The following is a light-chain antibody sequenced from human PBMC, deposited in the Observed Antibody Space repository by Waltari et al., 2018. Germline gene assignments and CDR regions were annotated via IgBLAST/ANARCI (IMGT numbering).Light chain of an antibody. CDR3: QQYGSSPYT. CDR2: GAS. V-gene: IGKV3-20*01. CDR1: QSVTSSY. Sequence: EIVLTQSPGTLSLSPGEGATLSCRASQSVTSSYVVWYQQKPGQALRLLINGASSRATGIPDRFSGSGSGTDFTLTINRLEPEDFAVYYCQQYGSSPYTFGQGTKLEIK. J-gene: IGKJ2*01.